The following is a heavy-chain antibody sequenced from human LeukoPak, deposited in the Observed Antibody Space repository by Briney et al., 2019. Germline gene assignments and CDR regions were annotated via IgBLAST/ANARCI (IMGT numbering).Heavy chain of an antibody. CDR1: VGSISSYY. V-gene: IGHV4-4*07. Sequence: PSETLSLSCTVSVGSISSYYWSWIRQPAGKGLESIGHISTSGSTNYNPSRKSRVTMSVDTSKNQFSLKLSSVTAADTAVYYCARVRYSDSSVLTRKRSYYFDYWGQGTLVTVSS. J-gene: IGHJ4*02. CDR2: ISTSGST. CDR3: ARVRYSDSSVLTRKRSYYFDY. D-gene: IGHD3-22*01.